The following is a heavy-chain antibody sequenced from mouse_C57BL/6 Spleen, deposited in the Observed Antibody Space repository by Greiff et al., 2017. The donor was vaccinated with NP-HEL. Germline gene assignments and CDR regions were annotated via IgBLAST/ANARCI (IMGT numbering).Heavy chain of an antibody. CDR1: GFTFTDYY. J-gene: IGHJ2*01. Sequence: EVMLVGSGGGLVQPGGSLSLSCAASGFTFTDYYMSWVRQPPGKALEWLGFIRNKANGYTTEYSASVKGRFTISRDNSQSILYLQMNALRAEDSATYYCARYYGNYFDYWGQGTTLTVSS. V-gene: IGHV7-3*01. CDR2: IRNKANGYTT. D-gene: IGHD2-1*01. CDR3: ARYYGNYFDY.